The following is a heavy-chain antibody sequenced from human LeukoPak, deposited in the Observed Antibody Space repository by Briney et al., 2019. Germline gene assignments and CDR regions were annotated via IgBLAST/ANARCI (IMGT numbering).Heavy chain of an antibody. CDR2: ISSSSSYI. CDR1: GFTFSSYG. Sequence: GSLRLSCAASGFTFSSYGMNWVRQAPGKGLEWVSSISSSSSYIYYADSVKGRFTISRDNAKNSLYLQMNNLRAEDTAVYYCARDDPGDSVDYWGQGTLVTVSS. CDR3: ARDDPGDSVDY. J-gene: IGHJ4*02. V-gene: IGHV3-21*01. D-gene: IGHD3-22*01.